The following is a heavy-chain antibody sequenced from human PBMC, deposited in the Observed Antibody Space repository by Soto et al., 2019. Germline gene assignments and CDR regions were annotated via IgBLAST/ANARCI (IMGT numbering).Heavy chain of an antibody. CDR3: ARDLLGYYYYGMDV. CDR2: ISYDGSNK. Sequence: PGGSLRLSCAASGFTFSSYAMHWVRQAPGKGLEWVAVISYDGSNKYYADSGKGRFTISRDNSKNTLYLQMNSLRAEDTAVYYCARDLLGYYYYGMDVWGQGTMVTVSS. CDR1: GFTFSSYA. V-gene: IGHV3-30-3*01. J-gene: IGHJ6*02.